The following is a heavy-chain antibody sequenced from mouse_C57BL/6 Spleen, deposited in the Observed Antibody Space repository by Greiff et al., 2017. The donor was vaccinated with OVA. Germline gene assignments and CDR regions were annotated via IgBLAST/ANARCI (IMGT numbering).Heavy chain of an antibody. V-gene: IGHV1-59*01. Sequence: QVQLQQPGAELVRPGPSVKLSCKASGYTFTSYWMHWVKQRPGQGLEWIGVIDPSDSYTNYNQKFKGKATLTVDTSSSTAYMQLSSLTSEDSAVYYCASLYDYDAYYYAMDYWGQGTSVTVSS. D-gene: IGHD2-4*01. J-gene: IGHJ4*01. CDR1: GYTFTSYW. CDR3: ASLYDYDAYYYAMDY. CDR2: IDPSDSYT.